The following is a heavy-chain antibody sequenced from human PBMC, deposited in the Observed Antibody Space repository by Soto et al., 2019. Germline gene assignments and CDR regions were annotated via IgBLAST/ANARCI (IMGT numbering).Heavy chain of an antibody. D-gene: IGHD6-13*01. CDR2: IYYSGST. CDR1: GDSISSYY. CDR3: ASSNIAAAGFYYYGMDV. V-gene: IGHV4-59*01. J-gene: IGHJ6*02. Sequence: SETLSLTCTVSGDSISSYYWSWIRQPPGKGLEWIGYIYYSGSTNYNPSLKSRVTISVDTSKNQFSLNLSSVTAADTAVYYCASSNIAAAGFYYYGMDVWGRGTTVTVSS.